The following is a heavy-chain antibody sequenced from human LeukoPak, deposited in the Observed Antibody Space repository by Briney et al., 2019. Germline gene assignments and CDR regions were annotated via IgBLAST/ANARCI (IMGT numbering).Heavy chain of an antibody. CDR1: GFTFKTYS. V-gene: IGHV3-21*01. D-gene: IGHD1-7*01. CDR2: ISGSGSDI. Sequence: PGGFLRLSCAASGFTFKTYSMKWVRQAPGKGLEWVSTISGSGSDIYYPDSMKGRFSLSRHNAKHSLYLQMTSLRAEDTAVYDCARRTYPNDAFDIWAGKTSVSVFS. J-gene: IGHJ3*02. CDR3: ARRTYPNDAFDI.